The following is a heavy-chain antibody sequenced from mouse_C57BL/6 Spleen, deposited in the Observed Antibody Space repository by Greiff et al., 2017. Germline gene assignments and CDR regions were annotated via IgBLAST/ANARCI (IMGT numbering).Heavy chain of an antibody. J-gene: IGHJ4*01. Sequence: VQLQQSGPELVKPGASVKISCKASGYAFSSPWMNWVKQRPGKGLEWIGRLYPGDGDTNYNGKLKGKATLTADKSSSTAYMQLSRLTSEDSAVYFCARCAYYSNYDEAMYCWGQGTSVTVSS. CDR2: LYPGDGDT. V-gene: IGHV1-82*01. CDR3: ARCAYYSNYDEAMYC. D-gene: IGHD2-5*01. CDR1: GYAFSSPW.